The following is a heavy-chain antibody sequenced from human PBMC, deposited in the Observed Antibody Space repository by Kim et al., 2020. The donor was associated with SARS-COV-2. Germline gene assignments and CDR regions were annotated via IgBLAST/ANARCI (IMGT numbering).Heavy chain of an antibody. J-gene: IGHJ4*02. CDR3: SRARGYYYGSGGNY. D-gene: IGHD3-10*01. V-gene: IGHV3-23*01. CDR1: GFTFGSYA. CDR2: ISGSGGST. Sequence: GGSLRLSCAAYGFTFGSYAMNWVRQAPGKGLEWVSTISGSGGSTYYADSVKGRSTISRDNPRNTLYLQMDGLRAEDTAVYYCSRARGYYYGSGGNYWGQGTLVTVSP.